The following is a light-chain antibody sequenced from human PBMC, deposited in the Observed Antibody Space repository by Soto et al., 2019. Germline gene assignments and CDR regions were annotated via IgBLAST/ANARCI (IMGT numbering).Light chain of an antibody. V-gene: IGKV4-1*01. CDR1: QSVLYSSNNKNY. J-gene: IGKJ2*01. CDR3: QQYEITPPT. Sequence: DIVMTQSPDSLAVSLGERATINCKSSQSVLYSSNNKNYLAWYQQRPGQPPKLLIYWASTRESGVPDRFSGSGSGTDFTLTSTSLQAEDVAVYYCQQYEITPPTFGQGTKLEIK. CDR2: WAS.